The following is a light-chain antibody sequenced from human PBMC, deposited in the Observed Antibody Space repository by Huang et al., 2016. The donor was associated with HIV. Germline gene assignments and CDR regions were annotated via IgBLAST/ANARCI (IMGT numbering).Light chain of an antibody. CDR2: GAS. J-gene: IGKJ1*01. V-gene: IGKV3-20*01. Sequence: EIVLTQSPGTLSLSPGERATLSCRASQSVSSSYLACYQQKPGQAPRLLFYGASSRATGIPDRVSGSGSGTDFTLTISRLEPEDFAVYYCQQYDSSPWTFGQGTKVEIK. CDR1: QSVSSSY. CDR3: QQYDSSPWT.